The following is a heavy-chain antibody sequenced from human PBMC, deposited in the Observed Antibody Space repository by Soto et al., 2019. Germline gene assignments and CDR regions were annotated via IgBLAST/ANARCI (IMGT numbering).Heavy chain of an antibody. CDR1: GYSFTSYW. CDR2: IDPSDSYT. Sequence: GESLKISCKGSGYSFTSYWISWVRQMPGKGLEWMGRIDPSDSYTNYSPSFQGHVTISADKSISTTYLQWSSLKASDTAMYYCARQGYYYYGMDVWGQGTTVTVSS. J-gene: IGHJ6*02. V-gene: IGHV5-10-1*01. CDR3: ARQGYYYYGMDV.